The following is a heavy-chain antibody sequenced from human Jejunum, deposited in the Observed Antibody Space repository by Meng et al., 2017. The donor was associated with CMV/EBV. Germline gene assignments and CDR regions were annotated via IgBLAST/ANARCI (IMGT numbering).Heavy chain of an antibody. J-gene: IGHJ4*02. V-gene: IGHV4-31*03. CDR2: IHDSGST. Sequence: QGPLQESGPGLVKPSQTLSLTCTVSGGSISSGGYYWSWIRQHPGKGLEWIGYIHDSGSTYYNPSLKSRVTISADTSKNQFSLRLTSVTSADTAVYYCARSGYYYDTTGYSPFDYWGQGALVTVSS. D-gene: IGHD3-22*01. CDR3: ARSGYYYDTTGYSPFDY. CDR1: GGSISSGGYY.